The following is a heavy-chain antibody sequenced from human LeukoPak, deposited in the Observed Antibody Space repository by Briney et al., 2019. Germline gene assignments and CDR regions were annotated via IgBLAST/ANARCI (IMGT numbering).Heavy chain of an antibody. J-gene: IGHJ4*02. D-gene: IGHD5-18*01. V-gene: IGHV4-39*01. Sequence: SETLSLTRTVSGGSISSSSYYWGWIRQPPGKGLEWIGSIYYSGSTYYNPSLKSRVTISVDTSKNQFSLKLSSVTAADTAVYYCATGQLWLRRDYWGQGTLVTVSS. CDR2: IYYSGST. CDR3: ATGQLWLRRDY. CDR1: GGSISSSSYY.